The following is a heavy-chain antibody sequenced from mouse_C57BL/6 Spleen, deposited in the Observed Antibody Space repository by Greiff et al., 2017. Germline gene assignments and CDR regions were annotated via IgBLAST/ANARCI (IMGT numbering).Heavy chain of an antibody. J-gene: IGHJ2*01. D-gene: IGHD1-1*01. CDR3: VREWANYYGSSFDY. CDR1: GFTFNTYA. CDR2: IRSKSSNYAT. V-gene: IGHV10-3*01. Sequence: VQGVESGGGLVQPKGSLKLSCAASGFTFNTYAMHWVRQAPGKGLEWVARIRSKSSNYATYYADSVKDRFTISRDDSQSMLYLQMNNLKTEDTAMYYCVREWANYYGSSFDYWGQGTTLTVSS.